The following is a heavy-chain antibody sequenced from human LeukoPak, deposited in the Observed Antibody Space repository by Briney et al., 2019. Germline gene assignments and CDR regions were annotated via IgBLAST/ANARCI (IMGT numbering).Heavy chain of an antibody. Sequence: GGSLRLSCAASGFTFSNYWMHWVRQAPGKGLVWVSRIDSDGSSTYYADSVKGRFTISRDNSKNTLYLQMNSLRAEDTAVYYCARGPRFAIRLIVVVTKGHFDYWGQGTLVTVSS. V-gene: IGHV3-74*01. J-gene: IGHJ4*02. CDR3: ARGPRFAIRLIVVVTKGHFDY. CDR2: IDSDGSST. D-gene: IGHD3-22*01. CDR1: GFTFSNYW.